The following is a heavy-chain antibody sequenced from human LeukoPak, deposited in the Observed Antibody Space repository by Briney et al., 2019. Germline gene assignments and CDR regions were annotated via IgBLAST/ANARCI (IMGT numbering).Heavy chain of an antibody. D-gene: IGHD2-15*01. CDR1: GFNFSNYG. J-gene: IGHJ5*02. Sequence: GGSLRLSCVASGFNFSNYGMHWVRQAPGKGLEWVAFTRYDGTNKYYSDSVKGRFTISRDNSKNTLYLQMNSLRSDDTAVYYCARILGYCSGKTCLPGEYGWVDPWGQGTLVTVSS. CDR2: TRYDGTNK. V-gene: IGHV3-30*02. CDR3: ARILGYCSGKTCLPGEYGWVDP.